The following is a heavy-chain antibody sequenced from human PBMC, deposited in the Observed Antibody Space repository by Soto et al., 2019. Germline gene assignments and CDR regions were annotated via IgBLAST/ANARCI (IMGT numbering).Heavy chain of an antibody. CDR2: ISYDGSNK. V-gene: IGHV3-30*18. D-gene: IGHD6-19*01. J-gene: IGHJ4*02. CDR3: AKEDAVAGTRSFDY. Sequence: GGSLRLSCAVSGFTFSSYGMHWVRQAPGKGLEWVAVISYDGSNKNYADSVKGRFTISRDNSKNMLYLQMNSLRGEDTAVYYCAKEDAVAGTRSFDYWGQGTLVTVSS. CDR1: GFTFSSYG.